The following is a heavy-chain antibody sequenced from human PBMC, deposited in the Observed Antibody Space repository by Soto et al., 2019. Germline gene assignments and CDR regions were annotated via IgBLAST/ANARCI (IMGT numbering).Heavy chain of an antibody. Sequence: GGSLRLSCAASGFTFSSYWMSWVRQAPGKGLEWVANIKQDGSEKYYVDSVKGRFTISRDNAKNSLYLQMNSLRAEDTAVYYCARSYFSGWYYFDYCGQGTLVTVSS. CDR3: ARSYFSGWYYFDY. D-gene: IGHD6-19*01. V-gene: IGHV3-7*01. J-gene: IGHJ4*02. CDR2: IKQDGSEK. CDR1: GFTFSSYW.